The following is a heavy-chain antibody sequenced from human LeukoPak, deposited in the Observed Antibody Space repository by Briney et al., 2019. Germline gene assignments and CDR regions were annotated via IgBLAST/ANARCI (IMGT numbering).Heavy chain of an antibody. CDR1: GFTFSNAW. D-gene: IGHD6-25*01. CDR3: TQSKAAAGPSYYFDY. CDR2: IKSKTDGGTT. J-gene: IGHJ4*02. V-gene: IGHV3-15*01. Sequence: KPGGSLRLSCAASGFTFSNAWMSWVRQAPGKGLEWVGRIKSKTDGGTTDYAAPVKGRFTISRDDSKNTLYLQMNSLKTEDTAVYYCTQSKAAAGPSYYFDYWGQGTLVTVSS.